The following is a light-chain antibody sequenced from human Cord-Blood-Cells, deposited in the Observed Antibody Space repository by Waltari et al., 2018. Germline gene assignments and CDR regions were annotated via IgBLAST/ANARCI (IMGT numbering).Light chain of an antibody. CDR2: DVS. CDR1: RSDVGGYTY. CDR3: SSYTSSSTLGV. V-gene: IGLV2-14*03. Sequence: SALTRPASVSGSPRQSITISRTGTRSDVGGYTYVSCYQQHPGKAPKLMIYDVSNRPSGVSNRFSGSKSGNTASLTISGLQAEDEADYYCSSYTSSSTLGVFGGGTKLTVL. J-gene: IGLJ3*02.